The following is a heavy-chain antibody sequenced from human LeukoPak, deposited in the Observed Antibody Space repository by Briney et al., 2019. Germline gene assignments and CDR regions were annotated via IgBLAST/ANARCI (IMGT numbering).Heavy chain of an antibody. CDR1: GYTFTSYA. CDR3: ARGVVPAAMYNWFDP. J-gene: IGHJ5*02. Sequence: GASVKVSCKASGYTFTSYAMNWVRQAPGQGLEWMGWINTNTGNPTYAQGFTGRFVFSLDTSVSTAYLQISSLKAEDTAVYYCARGVVPAAMYNWFDPWGQGTLVTVSS. D-gene: IGHD2-2*01. CDR2: INTNTGNP. V-gene: IGHV7-4-1*02.